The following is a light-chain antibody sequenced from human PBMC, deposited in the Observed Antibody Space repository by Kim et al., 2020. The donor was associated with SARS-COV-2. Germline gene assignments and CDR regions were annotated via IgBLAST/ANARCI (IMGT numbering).Light chain of an antibody. CDR1: GSDVGGYNY. V-gene: IGLV2-14*03. J-gene: IGLJ1*01. CDR3: SSFTSSSTLV. CDR2: DVS. Sequence: GQSITISCTGTGSDVGGYNYVSWYQQHPGKAPKLMIYDVSNRPSGVSNRFSGSKSGNTASLTISGLQAEDEADYSCSSFTSSSTLVFGTGTKVTVL.